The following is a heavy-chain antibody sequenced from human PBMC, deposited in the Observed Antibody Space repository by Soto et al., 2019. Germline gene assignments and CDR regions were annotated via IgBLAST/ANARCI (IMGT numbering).Heavy chain of an antibody. V-gene: IGHV6-1*01. Sequence: QTLSLTCAISGYSVSSNSAAWNLIRQSPSRGLEWLGRTYYRSKWYNDYAVSVKSRITINPDTSKNQFSLQLNSVTPEDTAVYYCAKEDYYYGMDVWGQGTTVTVSS. CDR1: GYSVSSNSAA. J-gene: IGHJ6*02. CDR2: TYYRSKWYN. CDR3: AKEDYYYGMDV.